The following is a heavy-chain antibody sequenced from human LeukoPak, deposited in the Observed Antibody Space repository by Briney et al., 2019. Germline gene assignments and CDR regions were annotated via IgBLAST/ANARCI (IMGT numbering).Heavy chain of an antibody. J-gene: IGHJ4*02. CDR1: GGTFSSYA. CDR3: ARAIFGVVMIDY. D-gene: IGHD3-3*01. CDR2: IIPIFGTA. V-gene: IGHV1-69*13. Sequence: SVKVSCKASGGTFSSYAISWVRQAPGQGLEWMGGIIPIFGTANYAQKFQGRVTITADESTSTAYMELSSLRSDDTAVYYCARAIFGVVMIDYWGQGTLVTVSS.